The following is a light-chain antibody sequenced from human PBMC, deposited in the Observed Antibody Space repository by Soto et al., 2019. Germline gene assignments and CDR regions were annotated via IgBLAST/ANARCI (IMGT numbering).Light chain of an antibody. Sequence: ESVLTQSPGTLSLSPGERATLSCRTSQSVIRNYLAWYQQTPGRSPRLLIYGASNRATGIPDRFSGSGSGTDFTLTISGLEAEDFAVYYCQQYGGSPITFGLGTRLEIK. CDR3: QQYGGSPIT. CDR2: GAS. CDR1: QSVIRNY. V-gene: IGKV3-20*01. J-gene: IGKJ5*01.